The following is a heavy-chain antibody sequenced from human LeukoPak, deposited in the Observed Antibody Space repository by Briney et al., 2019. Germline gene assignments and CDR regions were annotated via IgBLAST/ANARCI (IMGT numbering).Heavy chain of an antibody. J-gene: IGHJ4*02. D-gene: IGHD4-17*01. CDR3: ARTGGYVTTVIYYFDY. CDR1: GFTFSNAW. CDR2: IKQDGSEK. V-gene: IGHV3-7*01. Sequence: GGSLRLSCAASGFTFSNAWMSWVRQAPGKGLEWVANIKQDGSEKYYVDSVKGRFTISRDNAKNSLYLQMNSLRAEDTAVYYCARTGGYVTTVIYYFDYWGQGTLVTVSS.